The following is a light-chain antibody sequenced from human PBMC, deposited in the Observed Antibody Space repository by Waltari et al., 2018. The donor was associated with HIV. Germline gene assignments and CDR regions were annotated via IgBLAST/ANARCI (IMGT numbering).Light chain of an antibody. CDR1: SSNNGTTA. CDR2: NNN. Sequence: QSVLTQPPSASGTPGPRVTLTCSGASSNNGTTALHWYQQVPGTAPKLLIYNNNQWPSGVPDRFSGSKSGTSASLAISGLQSEDEADYYCATWEHRLNGPIFGGGTRLTVL. V-gene: IGLV1-44*01. J-gene: IGLJ2*01. CDR3: ATWEHRLNGPI.